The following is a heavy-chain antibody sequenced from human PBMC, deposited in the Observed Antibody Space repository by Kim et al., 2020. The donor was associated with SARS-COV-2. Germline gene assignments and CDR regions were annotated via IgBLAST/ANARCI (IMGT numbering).Heavy chain of an antibody. D-gene: IGHD3-10*01. Sequence: YPHSVKGRFTISRHNSRNTLYLQMTSLRAEDTALYYCALHMVRGADYFDYWGRGTLVTVSS. V-gene: IGHV3-23*01. J-gene: IGHJ4*02. CDR3: ALHMVRGADYFDY.